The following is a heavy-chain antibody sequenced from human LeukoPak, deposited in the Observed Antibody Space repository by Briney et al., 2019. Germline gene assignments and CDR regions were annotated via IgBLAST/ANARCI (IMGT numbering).Heavy chain of an antibody. J-gene: IGHJ4*02. CDR2: IYYNGNT. V-gene: IGHV4-59*01. Sequence: PSETLSLTCSVSAGSISNYYWNWIRQSPGKGLEWIGYIYYNGNTNYNPSLRNRVTISIDTSKNQFSLKLNSVTAADTAVFYCARGGGDTSSSQDFDYWGQGTLVTVSS. CDR1: AGSISNYY. CDR3: ARGGGDTSSSQDFDY. D-gene: IGHD6-13*01.